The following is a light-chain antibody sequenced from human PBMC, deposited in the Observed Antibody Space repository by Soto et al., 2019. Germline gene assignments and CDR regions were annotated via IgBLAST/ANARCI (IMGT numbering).Light chain of an antibody. V-gene: IGKV1-9*01. Sequence: DIQLTQSPSFLSASVGDRVTITCRASQDIRSYLGWYQQKPGEAPKLLIYTASTLQSGVPSRFTGSGSGTEFTLTISCLQPEDFAIYYCQQLNSYPLTFGGGTKVEIK. J-gene: IGKJ4*01. CDR2: TAS. CDR1: QDIRSY. CDR3: QQLNSYPLT.